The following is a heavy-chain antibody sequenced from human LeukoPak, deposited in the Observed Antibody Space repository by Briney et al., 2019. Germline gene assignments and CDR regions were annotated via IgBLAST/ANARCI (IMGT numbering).Heavy chain of an antibody. CDR1: GGSISSYY. CDR2: IYYSGST. V-gene: IGHV4-59*08. Sequence: PSETLSLTCTVSGGSISSYYWSWIRQTPGKGLEWIGDIYYSGSTNYNPSLKSRVTIFVDTSKNQFSLKLSSVTAADTAVYYCASQRGYNYGYVDYWGQGTLVTVSS. D-gene: IGHD5-18*01. CDR3: ASQRGYNYGYVDY. J-gene: IGHJ4*02.